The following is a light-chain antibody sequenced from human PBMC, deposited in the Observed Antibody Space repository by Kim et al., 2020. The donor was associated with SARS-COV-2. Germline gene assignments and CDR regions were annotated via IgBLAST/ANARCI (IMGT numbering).Light chain of an antibody. CDR1: DSNIGTHT. Sequence: GQKVTISCSGTDSNIGTHTINWYQQFPGTAPKLLIHANNERPSGVPDRFSGSKSGTSASLATSGLKPEDEADYYCAAWDDILNGWVFGGGTKLTVL. J-gene: IGLJ3*02. CDR3: AAWDDILNGWV. CDR2: ANN. V-gene: IGLV1-44*01.